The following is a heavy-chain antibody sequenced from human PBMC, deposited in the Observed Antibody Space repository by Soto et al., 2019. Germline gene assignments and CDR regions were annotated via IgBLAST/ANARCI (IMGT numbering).Heavy chain of an antibody. J-gene: IGHJ6*02. CDR1: GYTFTSYA. Sequence: QVQLVQSGAEVKKPGASVKVSCKASGYTFTSYAMHWVRQAPGQRLEWMGWINAGNGNTKYSQKFQGRVTITRDTSASTAYMELSSLRSEDTAVYYCARGLRPTVNVGMDVWGQGTTVTVSS. D-gene: IGHD4-4*01. V-gene: IGHV1-3*01. CDR3: ARGLRPTVNVGMDV. CDR2: INAGNGNT.